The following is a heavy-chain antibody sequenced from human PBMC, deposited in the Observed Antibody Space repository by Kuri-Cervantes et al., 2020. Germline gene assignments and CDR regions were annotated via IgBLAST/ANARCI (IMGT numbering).Heavy chain of an antibody. CDR2: INTHNGDT. D-gene: IGHD1-14*01. J-gene: IGHJ3*01. V-gene: IGHV1-18*01. Sequence: ASVKVSCKTSGYTFTNYGISWVRQAPGQGLEWMAWINTHNGDTKYAQKVQGRVTLTTDTSTTTAYMELRSLTSDDTAVYYCARDGNLVADFWGQGTMVTVSS. CDR3: ARDGNLVADF. CDR1: GYTFTNYG.